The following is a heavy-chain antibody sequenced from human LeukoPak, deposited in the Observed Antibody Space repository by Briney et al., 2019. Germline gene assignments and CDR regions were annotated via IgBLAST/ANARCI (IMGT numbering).Heavy chain of an antibody. Sequence: SETLSLTCTVSGGSISTSYWNWIRQPPGKGLEWIGYIYFSGSINYNPSLKSRVTISVDTSKNQFSLKLSSVTAADTAVYYCARGVADPQGHFDYWGQGTLVTVSS. J-gene: IGHJ4*02. CDR3: ARGVADPQGHFDY. CDR2: IYFSGSI. D-gene: IGHD3-3*01. V-gene: IGHV4-59*12. CDR1: GGSISTSY.